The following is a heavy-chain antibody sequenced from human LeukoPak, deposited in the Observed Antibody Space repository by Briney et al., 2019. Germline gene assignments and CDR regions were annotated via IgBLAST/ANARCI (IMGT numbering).Heavy chain of an antibody. CDR1: GGSISSSTNY. J-gene: IGHJ6*03. CDR3: ARGRVSSSTWYSTYYYYFYMDL. D-gene: IGHD6-13*01. V-gene: IGHV4-61*03. Sequence: SETLSLTCTVSGGSISSSTNYWGWLRQPPGKGLEWVGYVDHTGSTNFNPPLNGRVSISRDTTKNLFSLRLRSVTAADTAVYYCARGRVSSSTWYSTYYYYFYMDLWGKGTTVTVSS. CDR2: VDHTGST.